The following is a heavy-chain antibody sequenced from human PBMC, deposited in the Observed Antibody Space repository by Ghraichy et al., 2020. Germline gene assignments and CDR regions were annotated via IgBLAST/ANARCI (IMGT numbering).Heavy chain of an antibody. V-gene: IGHV4-34*01. CDR3: ASSSWYSRYYYYGMDV. D-gene: IGHD6-13*01. CDR1: GGSFSGYY. CDR2: INHSGST. Sequence: SETLSLTCAVYGGSFSGYYWSWIRQPPGKGLEWIGEINHSGSTNYNPSLKSRVTISVDTSKNQFSLKLSSVTAADTAVYYCASSSWYSRYYYYGMDVWGQGTTVTVSS. J-gene: IGHJ6*02.